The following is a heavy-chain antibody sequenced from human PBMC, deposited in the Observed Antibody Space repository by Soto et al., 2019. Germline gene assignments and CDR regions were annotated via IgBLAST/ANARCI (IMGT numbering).Heavy chain of an antibody. CDR1: GYSFTSYW. J-gene: IGHJ6*02. D-gene: IGHD6-13*01. Sequence: GESLKISCNASGYSFTSYWIGWARQMPGKGLEWMGIIYPGDSDTRYSPSFQGQVTMSADKSISTASLQRRSLKASDTAMYYCARTAATGKYYYGVDVWGQGTTVTVS. V-gene: IGHV5-51*01. CDR2: IYPGDSDT. CDR3: ARTAATGKYYYGVDV.